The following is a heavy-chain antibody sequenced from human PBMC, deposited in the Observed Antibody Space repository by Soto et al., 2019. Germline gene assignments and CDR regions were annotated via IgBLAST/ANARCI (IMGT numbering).Heavy chain of an antibody. CDR2: LHHGGST. V-gene: IGHV4-4*02. J-gene: IGHJ4*02. D-gene: IGHD5-12*01. CDR3: TKNSAYALDY. Sequence: SETLSLTCDVSRYSINNNNWWSWVRQPPGGGLEWIGELHHGGSTNYNPSLESRVTFSVDISKNQFFLKLSSVTAADTAVYYCTKNSAYALDYWGQGTRVTVSP. CDR1: RYSINNNNW.